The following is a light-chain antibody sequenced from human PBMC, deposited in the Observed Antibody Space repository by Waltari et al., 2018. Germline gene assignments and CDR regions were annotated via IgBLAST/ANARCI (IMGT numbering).Light chain of an antibody. V-gene: IGLV3-21*04. J-gene: IGLJ3*02. CDR2: YDS. CDR1: NIGSKS. CDR3: QVWDDVTDSGV. Sequence: YVLTQPPSVSGDPGKPARLTWGGDNIGSKSVNWYQQKPGQAPVLVMFYDSDRPSEIPERFSGSNSGNTATLTISWVEAGDEADYHCQVWDDVTDSGVFGGGTKLTVL.